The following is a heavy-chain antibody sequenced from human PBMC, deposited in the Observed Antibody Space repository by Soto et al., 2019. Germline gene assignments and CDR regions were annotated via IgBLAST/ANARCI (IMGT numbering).Heavy chain of an antibody. V-gene: IGHV5-51*01. J-gene: IGHJ4*02. Sequence: PGESLKISCKGSGYTFTSYWIAWARQMPGKGLEWMGLIYPGDSDTRYSPSFQGQVTISADKSMNTAYLQWSSLKASDTAMYYCATRGNSHAYFDFWGQGTVVTVSS. D-gene: IGHD5-18*01. CDR1: GYTFTSYW. CDR3: ATRGNSHAYFDF. CDR2: IYPGDSDT.